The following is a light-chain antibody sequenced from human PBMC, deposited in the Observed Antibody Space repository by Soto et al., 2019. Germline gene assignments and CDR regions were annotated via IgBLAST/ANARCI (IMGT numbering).Light chain of an antibody. J-gene: IGKJ5*01. V-gene: IGKV1-33*01. CDR1: QEISNH. CDR3: QQYDNFPPIT. CDR2: DAS. Sequence: DIQMTQSPSSLSASVGDRVTITCQASQEISNHLNWYQQKPGQAPELLMFDASNLEPADPSRFSGSGSGTDFTLTISSLQTEDVATYFCQQYDNFPPITFGQGTRL.